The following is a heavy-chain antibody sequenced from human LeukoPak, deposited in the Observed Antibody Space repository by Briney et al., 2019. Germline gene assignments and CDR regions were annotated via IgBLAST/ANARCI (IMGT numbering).Heavy chain of an antibody. V-gene: IGHV3-21*01. Sequence: GGSLRLSCAASGFTFSSYSMNWVRQAPGKGLGWDSSISSSSYYIYYADSVKGRFTISRDNAKNSLYLQMNSLRAEDTAVYYCARGPGTTTYYYGMDVWGQGTTVTVSS. D-gene: IGHD4-17*01. CDR1: GFTFSSYS. CDR3: ARGPGTTTYYYGMDV. J-gene: IGHJ6*02. CDR2: ISSSSYYI.